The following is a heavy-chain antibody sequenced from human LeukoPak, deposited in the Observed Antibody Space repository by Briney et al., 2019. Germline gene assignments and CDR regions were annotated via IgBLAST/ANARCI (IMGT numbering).Heavy chain of an antibody. J-gene: IGHJ4*02. V-gene: IGHV1-24*01. CDR3: ATYLLPAPTVFDY. Sequence: GASVKVSCKVSGYTLTELSVHWVRQAPGKGLEWMGGFDPQDGETIYAQKFQGRVTMTEDTSTDTAYMELSSLRSEDTAVYYCATYLLPAPTVFDYWGQGTLVTVSS. CDR2: FDPQDGET. CDR1: GYTLTELS. D-gene: IGHD1-1*01.